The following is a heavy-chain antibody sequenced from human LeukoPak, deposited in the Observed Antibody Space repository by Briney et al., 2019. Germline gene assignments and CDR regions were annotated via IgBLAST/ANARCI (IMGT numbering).Heavy chain of an antibody. CDR1: GYSFTSYW. Sequence: GESLKISCKGSGYSFTSYWIGWVRQMPGKVLEWMGIIYPGDSDTRYSPSFQGQVTISADKSISTAYLQWSSLKASDTAMYYCARHNSDPDYYYYMDVWGKGTTVTVSS. J-gene: IGHJ6*03. CDR3: ARHNSDPDYYYYMDV. CDR2: IYPGDSDT. D-gene: IGHD2-21*02. V-gene: IGHV5-51*01.